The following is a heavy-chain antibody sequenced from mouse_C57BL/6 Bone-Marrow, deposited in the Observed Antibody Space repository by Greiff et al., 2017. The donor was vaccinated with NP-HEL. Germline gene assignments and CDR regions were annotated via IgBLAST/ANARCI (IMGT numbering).Heavy chain of an antibody. CDR3: ARGHHYYCSSSRFAY. CDR1: GYTFTSYG. V-gene: IGHV1-81*01. J-gene: IGHJ3*01. CDR2: IYPRSGNT. Sequence: QVQLQQSGAELARPGASVKLSCKASGYTFTSYGISWVKQRTGQGLEWIGEIYPRSGNTYYNEKFKGKATLTADKSSSTAYMELRSLTSEDSAVYFCARGHHYYCSSSRFAYWGQGTLVTVSA. D-gene: IGHD1-1*01.